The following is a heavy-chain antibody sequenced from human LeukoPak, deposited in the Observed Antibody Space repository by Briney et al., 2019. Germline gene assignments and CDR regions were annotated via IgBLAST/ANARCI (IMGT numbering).Heavy chain of an antibody. CDR2: INGHGGST. V-gene: IGHV3-23*01. J-gene: IGHJ6*02. D-gene: IGHD1-26*01. CDR1: GFTFSTYA. Sequence: GGSLRLSCVASGFTFSTYAMSWVRQAPGKGLEWVSSINGHGGSTYYADSVKGRFTISRDNSKNTLYLQMNSLRAEDTAVYYCAKDQLVGAQSYYYYYGMDVWGQGTTVTVSS. CDR3: AKDQLVGAQSYYYYYGMDV.